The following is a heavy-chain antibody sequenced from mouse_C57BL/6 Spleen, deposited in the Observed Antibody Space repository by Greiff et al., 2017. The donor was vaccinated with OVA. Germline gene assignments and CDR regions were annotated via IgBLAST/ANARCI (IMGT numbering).Heavy chain of an antibody. V-gene: IGHV1-19*01. CDR2: INPYNGGT. J-gene: IGHJ1*03. D-gene: IGHD4-1*01. CDR1: GYTFTDYY. Sequence: EVQLQESGPVLVKPGASVKMSCKASGYTFTDYYMNWVKQSHGKSLEWIGVINPYNGGTSYNQKFKGKATSTVDKSSSTAYMELNSLTSEDSAVYYCARGGWDVWYFDVWGTGTTVTVSS. CDR3: ARGGWDVWYFDV.